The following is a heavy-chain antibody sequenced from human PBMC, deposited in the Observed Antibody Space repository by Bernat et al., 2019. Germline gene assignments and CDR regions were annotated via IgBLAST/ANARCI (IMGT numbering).Heavy chain of an antibody. D-gene: IGHD6-13*01. J-gene: IGHJ4*02. CDR3: AKDSSSSWYRDFDY. CDR2: ISWNSGSI. V-gene: IGHV3-9*01. CDR1: GFTFDDYA. Sequence: EVQLVESGGGLVQPRRSLRLSCATSGFTFDDYAMHWVRQAPGKGLEWVSGISWNSGSIGYADSVKGRFTISRDNAKNSLYLQMNSLRAEDTALYYCAKDSSSSWYRDFDYWGQGTLVTVSS.